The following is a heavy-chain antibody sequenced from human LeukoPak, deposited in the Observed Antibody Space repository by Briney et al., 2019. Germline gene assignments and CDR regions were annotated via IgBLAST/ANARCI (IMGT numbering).Heavy chain of an antibody. CDR2: IYPGDSDT. Sequence: GESLKISCKASGYSFTPYWIGWVRQMPGKGLEWMGIIYPGDSDTRYSPSFQGQVTISADKSISTAYLQWSSLKASDTAMYYCTRARYCSGGSCYAEYWGQGTLVTVSS. CDR3: TRARYCSGGSCYAEY. CDR1: GYSFTPYW. V-gene: IGHV5-51*01. D-gene: IGHD2-15*01. J-gene: IGHJ4*02.